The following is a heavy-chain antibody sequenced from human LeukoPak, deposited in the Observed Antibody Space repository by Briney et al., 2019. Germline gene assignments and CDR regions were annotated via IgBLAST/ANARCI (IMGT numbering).Heavy chain of an antibody. CDR2: IIPMQGTP. CDR3: ARESVAGGFEY. D-gene: IGHD6-19*01. V-gene: IGHV1-69*08. J-gene: IGHJ4*02. CDR1: GGTFSSYN. Sequence: ASVKVSCKASGGTFSSYNFIWVRQAPGQGLEWMGGIIPMQGTPNYAQKFQDRVTISADKSTTTVYMALSSLRYEDTAMYYCARESVAGGFEYWGQGTLATVSS.